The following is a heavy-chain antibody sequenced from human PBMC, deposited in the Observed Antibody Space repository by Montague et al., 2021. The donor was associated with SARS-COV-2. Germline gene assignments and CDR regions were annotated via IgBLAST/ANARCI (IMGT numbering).Heavy chain of an antibody. J-gene: IGHJ4*02. CDR1: GASMSPYH. Sequence: SETLSLACAVTGASMSPYHWSWIRQPPGKGLEWIGNLHHSGATNYNPSLESRVTMSVDTSKNQFSLNLISVTAADTAVYFCATSLGVRYYWTDYYFDYWGQGILVTVSA. CDR3: ATSLGVRYYWTDYYFDY. CDR2: LHHSGAT. D-gene: IGHD1-20*01. V-gene: IGHV4-59*03.